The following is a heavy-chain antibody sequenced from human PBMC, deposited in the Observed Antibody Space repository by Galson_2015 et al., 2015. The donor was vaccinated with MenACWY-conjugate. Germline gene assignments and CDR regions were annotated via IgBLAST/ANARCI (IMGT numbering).Heavy chain of an antibody. CDR3: ATDLPKQWLVHHWYFDL. V-gene: IGHV1-24*01. CDR1: GYTLTELS. CDR2: FDPEDGET. J-gene: IGHJ2*01. Sequence: SVKVSCKVSGYTLTELSMHWVRQAPGKGLEWMGGFDPEDGETIYAQKFQGRVTMTEDTSTDTAYMELSSLRSEDTAVYYCATDLPKQWLVHHWYFDLWGRGTLVTVSS. D-gene: IGHD6-19*01.